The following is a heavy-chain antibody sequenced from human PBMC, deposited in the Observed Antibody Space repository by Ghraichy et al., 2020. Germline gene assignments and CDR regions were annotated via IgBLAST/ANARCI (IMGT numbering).Heavy chain of an antibody. D-gene: IGHD4-23*01. CDR1: GFTFSGYW. V-gene: IGHV3-74*01. CDR2: INTDGSTT. J-gene: IGHJ4*02. CDR3: VRVLNSHYFDY. Sequence: GGSLRLSCEASGFTFSGYWMHWVRQAPGKGLVWVSRINTDGSTTTYADYVKGRFTISRDNAKNTLYLQMNRLRAEDTAIYYCVRVLNSHYFDYWGQGNLVTVSS.